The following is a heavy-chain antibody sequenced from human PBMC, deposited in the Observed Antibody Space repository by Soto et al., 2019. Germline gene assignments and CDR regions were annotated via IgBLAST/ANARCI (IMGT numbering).Heavy chain of an antibody. CDR1: GYRSTIQW. J-gene: IGHJ3*01. D-gene: IGHD3-16*02. CDR2: IYPSDSDT. V-gene: IGHV5-51*01. CDR3: AVELSTAFDV. Sequence: GGSLKISCKVSGYRSTIQWIGLVRQRPGKGLEWMGIIYPSDSDTRYSPSFQGQVTISADKSISTAYLQWSRLRASDTAMYYCAVELSTAFDVWGQGTLVT.